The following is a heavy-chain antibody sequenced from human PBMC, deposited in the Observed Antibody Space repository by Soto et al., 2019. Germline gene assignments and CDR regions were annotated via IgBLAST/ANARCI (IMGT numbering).Heavy chain of an antibody. J-gene: IGHJ3*01. V-gene: IGHV3-23*01. Sequence: EVQMLESGGGLVQPGGSLRLSCAASGFTFSSYALTWVRQAPGKGLEWVSSITGSGDYTRYTDSVKGRFTITRDNAKNILFLQMKSLRAHDTAIYYCGKDPNGDYFGAFDFWGQGTMVTVSS. D-gene: IGHD4-17*01. CDR1: GFTFSSYA. CDR2: ITGSGDYT. CDR3: GKDPNGDYFGAFDF.